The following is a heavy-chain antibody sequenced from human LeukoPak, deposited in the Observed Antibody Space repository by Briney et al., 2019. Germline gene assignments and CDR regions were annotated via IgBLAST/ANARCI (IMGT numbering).Heavy chain of an antibody. D-gene: IGHD1-26*01. Sequence: ASVKVSCKASGYTFTSYYMHWVRQAPGQGLEWMGIINPSGGSTSYAQKVQGRVTMTRDMSTSTVYMELSSLRSEDTAVYFCATAYMVGARRPFHYWGQGTLVTVSS. J-gene: IGHJ4*02. V-gene: IGHV1-46*01. CDR2: INPSGGST. CDR3: ATAYMVGARRPFHY. CDR1: GYTFTSYY.